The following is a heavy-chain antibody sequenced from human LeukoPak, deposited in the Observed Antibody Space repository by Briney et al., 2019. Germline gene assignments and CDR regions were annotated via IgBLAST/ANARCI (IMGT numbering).Heavy chain of an antibody. Sequence: GGSLRLSCADSGFAFSSHWMHWVRQAPGKGLEWVSSISWNSDSIGYTDSVEGRFTISRDNTKNSLSLQMNSLRAEDTALYYCAKGPIAVAGTWYFDSWGQGTLVIVSS. CDR1: GFAFSSHW. CDR2: ISWNSDSI. D-gene: IGHD6-19*01. CDR3: AKGPIAVAGTWYFDS. J-gene: IGHJ4*02. V-gene: IGHV3-9*01.